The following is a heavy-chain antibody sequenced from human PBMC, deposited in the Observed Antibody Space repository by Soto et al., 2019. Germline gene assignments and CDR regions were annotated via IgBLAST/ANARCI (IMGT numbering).Heavy chain of an antibody. CDR3: VRNWRYYGGDYYYGMDA. D-gene: IGHD3-10*01. J-gene: IGHJ6*01. CDR2: IYWDDDE. V-gene: IGHV2-5*02. Sequence: ITLKESGPTLVKPTQTLTLTCTFSGFSLNTGGVGVGWVRQPRGKAMEWLALIYWDDDERYRPSLRSRLNITNDTINKQVVLTMTNMDPQDTATYYCVRNWRYYGGDYYYGMDAW. CDR1: GFSLNTGGVG.